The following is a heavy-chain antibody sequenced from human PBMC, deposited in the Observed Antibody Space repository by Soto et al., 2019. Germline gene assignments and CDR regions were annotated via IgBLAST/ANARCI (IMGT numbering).Heavy chain of an antibody. J-gene: IGHJ4*02. D-gene: IGHD1-26*01. V-gene: IGHV4-31*03. Sequence: QVQLQESGPGLVKPSQTLSLTCTVSGGSISSGGYYWSWIRQHPGKGLEWIGYIYYSGSTYYNPSLEGRVTLSVDTSKNQFSLKLSSVTAADTAVYYCAREGGIVGATAADYWGQGTLVTVSS. CDR1: GGSISSGGYY. CDR2: IYYSGST. CDR3: AREGGIVGATAADY.